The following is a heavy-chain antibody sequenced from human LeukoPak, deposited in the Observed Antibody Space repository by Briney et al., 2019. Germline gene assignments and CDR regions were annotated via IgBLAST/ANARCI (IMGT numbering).Heavy chain of an antibody. CDR1: GFTFDDYA. CDR3: AKESLDCSSTSCYGGWFDP. V-gene: IGHV3-9*01. D-gene: IGHD2-2*01. Sequence: GGSLRLSCAASGFTFDDYAMHWVRQAPGKGLEWVSGISWNSGSIGCADSVKGRFTISRDNAKNSLYLQMNSLRAEDTALYYCAKESLDCSSTSCYGGWFDPWGQGTLVTVSS. J-gene: IGHJ5*02. CDR2: ISWNSGSI.